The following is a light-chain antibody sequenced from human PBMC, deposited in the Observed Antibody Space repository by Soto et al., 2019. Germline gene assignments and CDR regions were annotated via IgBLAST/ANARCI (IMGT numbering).Light chain of an antibody. CDR2: GAS. CDR1: QSVSSK. CDR3: QRYNNWPPT. J-gene: IGKJ1*01. Sequence: EIVMTQSPATLSESPGERATLSCRASQSVSSKLAWYQQKPGQAPRLLIYGASTRATGIPARFSGSGSGTEFTLTISSLQSEDFAVYYCQRYNNWPPTFGQGTKVEIK. V-gene: IGKV3-15*01.